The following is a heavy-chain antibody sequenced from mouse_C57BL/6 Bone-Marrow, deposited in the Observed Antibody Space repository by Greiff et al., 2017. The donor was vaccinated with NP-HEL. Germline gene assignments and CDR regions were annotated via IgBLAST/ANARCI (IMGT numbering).Heavy chain of an antibody. CDR1: GYAFTNYL. D-gene: IGHD2-5*01. J-gene: IGHJ1*03. CDR2: INPGSGGT. V-gene: IGHV1-54*01. Sequence: QVQLQQSGAELVRPGTSVKVSCKASGYAFTNYLIEWVKQRPGQGLEWIGVINPGSGGTNYNEKFKGKATPTADKSSSTAYMQLSSLTSEDSAVYFCARDYYSNYGWYFDVWGTGTTVTVSS. CDR3: ARDYYSNYGWYFDV.